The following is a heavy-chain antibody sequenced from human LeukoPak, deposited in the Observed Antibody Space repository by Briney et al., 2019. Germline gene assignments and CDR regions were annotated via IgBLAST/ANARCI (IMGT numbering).Heavy chain of an antibody. V-gene: IGHV3-43*02. CDR1: GFTFDDFA. Sequence: GGSLRLSCAASGFTFDDFAMHWDRQGPGKGLEWVSLISGDGNRIHYADSVKGRFTISRDNSKNSLYLQMNSLRTEDTALYYCAKAIEPRAAARPYGMDVWGQGTTVTVSS. CDR2: ISGDGNRI. D-gene: IGHD6-13*01. J-gene: IGHJ6*02. CDR3: AKAIEPRAAARPYGMDV.